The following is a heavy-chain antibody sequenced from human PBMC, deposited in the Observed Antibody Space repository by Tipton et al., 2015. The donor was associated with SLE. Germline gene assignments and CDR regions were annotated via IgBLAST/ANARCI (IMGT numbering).Heavy chain of an antibody. V-gene: IGHV3-53*01. CDR1: GFTVSSNY. CDR3: AREEGSSWHAFDI. D-gene: IGHD6-13*01. Sequence: GSLRLSCAASGFTVSSNYMSWVRQAPGKGLEWVSIIYSDGRTYYADSVKGRFTISRDNSKNTLYLQMNTLRAEDTAVYYCAREEGSSWHAFDIWGQGTLVTVSS. J-gene: IGHJ4*02. CDR2: IYSDGRT.